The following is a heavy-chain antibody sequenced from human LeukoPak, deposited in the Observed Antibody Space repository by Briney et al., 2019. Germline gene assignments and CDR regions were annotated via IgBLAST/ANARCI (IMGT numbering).Heavy chain of an antibody. CDR2: ISSSGSTI. CDR3: ARDSLVGSTTPVFDY. Sequence: GGSLRLSCAASGFTFSSYEMNWVRQAPGKGLEWVSYISSSGSTIYYADSVKGRFTISRDNAKNSLYLQMDSLRAEDTAVYYCARDSLVGSTTPVFDYWGQGTLVTVSS. CDR1: GFTFSSYE. V-gene: IGHV3-48*03. J-gene: IGHJ4*02. D-gene: IGHD1-26*01.